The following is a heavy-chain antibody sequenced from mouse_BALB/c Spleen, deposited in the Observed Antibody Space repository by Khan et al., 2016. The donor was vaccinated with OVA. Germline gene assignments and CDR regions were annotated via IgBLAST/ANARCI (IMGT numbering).Heavy chain of an antibody. D-gene: IGHD1-1*01. V-gene: IGHV1-18*01. CDR2: INPYNGGT. Sequence: EVQLQQSGPELVKPGTSMKISCKASGYSFTDYTMNWVKQSHGKNLEWIGLINPYNGGTSYNQKFKGKATLTVDKSSSTAYMEVLSLTSDDSAVYYCARGNYDGSNSWFGYWGQGTLVTVSA. CDR3: ARGNYDGSNSWFGY. CDR1: GYSFTDYT. J-gene: IGHJ3*01.